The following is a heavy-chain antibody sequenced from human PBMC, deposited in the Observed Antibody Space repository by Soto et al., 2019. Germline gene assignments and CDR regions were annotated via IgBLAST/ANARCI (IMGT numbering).Heavy chain of an antibody. CDR2: INWNGGST. D-gene: IGHD3-10*01. J-gene: IGHJ6*02. V-gene: IGHV3-20*04. CDR3: ARERWFGELVPMGYYYYGMDV. CDR1: GFTFVDYG. Sequence: PGGSLRLSCAASGFTFVDYGMSWVSKAPGKGLEWVSGINWNGGSTGYADSVKGRFTISRDNAKNSLYLQMNSLRAEDTALYYCARERWFGELVPMGYYYYGMDVWGQGTTVTVSS.